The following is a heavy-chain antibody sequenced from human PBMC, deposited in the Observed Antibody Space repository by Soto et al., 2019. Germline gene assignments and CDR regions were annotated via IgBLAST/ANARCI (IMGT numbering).Heavy chain of an antibody. D-gene: IGHD6-13*01. V-gene: IGHV2-5*02. Sequence: QITLKESGPTLVKPTQTLTLTCTFSGFSLSTSGVGVGWIRQPPGKALEWLALIYWDDDKRYSPSLKSRLTISKDTSNNQVVLKTTNMEPVDTTTYYAAHRRGLAADGTEWFDPWGQGTLVTVSS. J-gene: IGHJ5*02. CDR2: IYWDDDK. CDR3: AHRRGLAADGTEWFDP. CDR1: GFSLSTSGVG.